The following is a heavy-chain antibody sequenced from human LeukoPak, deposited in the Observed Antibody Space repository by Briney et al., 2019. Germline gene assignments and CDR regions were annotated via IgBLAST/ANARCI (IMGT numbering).Heavy chain of an antibody. Sequence: GGSLRLSCAASGFTFSSYSMNWVRQALGKGLEWVSYISSSSSTIYYADSVEGRFTISRDNARNSLFLQMNNLRAEDTAVYYCATRGGDSEVDFWGQGTLVSVSS. J-gene: IGHJ4*02. CDR2: ISSSSSTI. CDR1: GFTFSSYS. D-gene: IGHD4-17*01. CDR3: ATRGGDSEVDF. V-gene: IGHV3-48*04.